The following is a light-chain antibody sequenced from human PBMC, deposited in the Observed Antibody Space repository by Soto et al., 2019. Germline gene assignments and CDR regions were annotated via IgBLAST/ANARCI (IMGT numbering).Light chain of an antibody. Sequence: EIVLTQSPGTLSLSPGERATLSCRASQRVSSSYLAWYQQKPGQAPRLLIYGASSRATGIPDRFSGSGSGTDFTLTISRLEPEDFAVYYCQQYGSSPLTFVGGTKVEIK. CDR2: GAS. CDR1: QRVSSSY. V-gene: IGKV3-20*01. CDR3: QQYGSSPLT. J-gene: IGKJ4*01.